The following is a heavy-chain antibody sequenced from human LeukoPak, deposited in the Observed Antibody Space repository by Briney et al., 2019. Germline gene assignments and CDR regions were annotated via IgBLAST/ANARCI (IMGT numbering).Heavy chain of an antibody. CDR2: LYYSGST. V-gene: IGHV4-39*01. D-gene: IGHD5-24*01. CDR1: GDSISSSSYY. CDR3: ARHRSKWLQSSFDY. Sequence: SETLSLTCTVSGDSISSSSYYWGWIRQPPGKGLEWLGSLYYSGSTYYNPSLKSRVTISVDTSKNQFSLKLNSVTAADTAVYYCARHRSKWLQSSFDYWGQGTLVTVSS. J-gene: IGHJ4*02.